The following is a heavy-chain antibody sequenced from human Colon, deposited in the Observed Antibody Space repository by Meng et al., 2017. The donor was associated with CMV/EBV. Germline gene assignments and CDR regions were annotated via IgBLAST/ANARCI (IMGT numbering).Heavy chain of an antibody. CDR1: GYSFTDYY. J-gene: IGHJ6*02. CDR2: INPDTGVT. D-gene: IGHD2-15*01. V-gene: IGHV1-2*02. Sequence: ASVKVSCKSSGYSFTDYYDHWVRQAPGQGLEWVGWINPDTGVTSYAQKFQGRVTMTRDTSITTAYMELTRLTSDDTAIYYCAKAVAASDYYYRGMDVWGQGTTVTVSS. CDR3: AKAVAASDYYYRGMDV.